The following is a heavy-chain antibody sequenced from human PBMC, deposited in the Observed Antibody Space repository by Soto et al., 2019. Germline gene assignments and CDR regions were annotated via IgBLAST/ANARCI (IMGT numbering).Heavy chain of an antibody. V-gene: IGHV1-69*12. Sequence: QVQLVQSGAEVKKPGSSVKVSCKASGGTFSSYTISWVRQAHGQGLEWMGGIIPIFSTTNYAQKFQGRVTITADESTSASYMELSSLGSEDTAVYYCARDRGQGGFDYWGQGTLVTVSS. J-gene: IGHJ4*02. CDR1: GGTFSSYT. D-gene: IGHD3-16*01. CDR3: ARDRGQGGFDY. CDR2: IIPIFSTT.